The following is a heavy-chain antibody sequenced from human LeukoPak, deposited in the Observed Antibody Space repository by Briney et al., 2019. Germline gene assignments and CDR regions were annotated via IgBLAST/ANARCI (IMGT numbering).Heavy chain of an antibody. V-gene: IGHV1-69*13. D-gene: IGHD2-15*01. J-gene: IGHJ4*02. CDR1: GCTFIIYA. CDR2: IIPIFGTA. Sequence: GSAVTVSFKSSGCTFIIYAISWVRQAPGQGREGMGGIIPIFGTANYAQKFQVRVTITADESTSTANMELSSLRSEDTAVYYCASDDGCSGGSCSSDYWGQGTLVTVSS. CDR3: ASDDGCSGGSCSSDY.